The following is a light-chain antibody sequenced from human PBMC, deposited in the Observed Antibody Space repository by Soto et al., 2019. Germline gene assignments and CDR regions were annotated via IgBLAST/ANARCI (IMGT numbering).Light chain of an antibody. CDR3: QKYGSAFT. J-gene: IGKJ3*01. CDR1: QSVSSNY. V-gene: IGKV3-20*01. Sequence: EIVLTQSPGTLSLSPGERATLSCRASQSVSSNYLAWYQHKPCQGPRLLIYAASSRATDIPDRFSGSGSGTDFTLTISRLEPEDFALYYCQKYGSAFTFGPGTKVDIK. CDR2: AAS.